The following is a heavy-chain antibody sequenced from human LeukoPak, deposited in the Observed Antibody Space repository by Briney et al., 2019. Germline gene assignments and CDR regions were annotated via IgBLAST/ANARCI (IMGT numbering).Heavy chain of an antibody. CDR1: GGSISSYY. CDR3: ARDGGKGWLWFDY. V-gene: IGHV4-59*01. Sequence: PSETLSLTCTVSGGSISSYYWSWIRQPPGKGLEYIGYIYFSGSTNYNPSLKSRVTMSVDTSKNQFSLKLSPVTAADTAVYYCARDGGKGWLWFDYWGQGTLVTVSS. CDR2: IYFSGST. J-gene: IGHJ4*02. D-gene: IGHD3-9*01.